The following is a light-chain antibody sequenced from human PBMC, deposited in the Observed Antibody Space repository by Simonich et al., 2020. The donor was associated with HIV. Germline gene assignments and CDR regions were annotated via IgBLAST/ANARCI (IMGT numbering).Light chain of an antibody. J-gene: IGKJ1*01. Sequence: DIVMTQTPLSLSVTLGQPASISSKSSQSLLHSDGETYLYWYLQKPGQSPQLLIYEVFNRFSGVPDRFSGSGSGTDFTLKISRVEAEDVGVYYCMQSIQFPPWTFGQGTKVEIK. V-gene: IGKV2D-29*02. CDR2: EVF. CDR3: MQSIQFPPWT. CDR1: QSLLHSDGETY.